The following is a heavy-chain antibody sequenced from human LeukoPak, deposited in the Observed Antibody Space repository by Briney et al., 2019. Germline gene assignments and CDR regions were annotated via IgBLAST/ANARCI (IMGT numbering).Heavy chain of an antibody. CDR3: ARDTDILTGYGMDV. J-gene: IGHJ6*02. V-gene: IGHV4-59*01. D-gene: IGHD3-9*01. Sequence: SETLSLTCTVSGGSISSYYWSWNRQPPGKGLEWIGYIYYSGSTNYNPSLKSRVTISVDTSKNQFSLKLSSVTAADTAVYYCARDTDILTGYGMDVWGQGTTVTVSS. CDR2: IYYSGST. CDR1: GGSISSYY.